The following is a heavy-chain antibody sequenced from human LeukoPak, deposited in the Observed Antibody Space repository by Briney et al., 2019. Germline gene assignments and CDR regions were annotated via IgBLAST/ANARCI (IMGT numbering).Heavy chain of an antibody. CDR3: ARGAQERRGMDV. V-gene: IGHV1-2*06. CDR1: GYTFTGYY. CDR2: INPNSGGT. Sequence: ASVKVSCKASGYTFTGYYMHWVRQAPGQGLEWMGRINPNSGGTNYAQKFQGRVTMTRDSSISTAYMELSRLRSDDTAVCYCARGAQERRGMDVWGQGTPVTVSS. J-gene: IGHJ6*02.